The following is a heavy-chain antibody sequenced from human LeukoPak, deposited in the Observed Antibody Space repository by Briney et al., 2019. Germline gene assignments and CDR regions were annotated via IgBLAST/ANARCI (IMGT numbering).Heavy chain of an antibody. Sequence: ASVTVSCKASGYTFTSYDINWVRQAPGQGLEWMGWMNPNSGNTGYAQKFQGRVTMTRNTSISTAYMELSSLRSEDTAVYYCARDREDYGGTFDYWGQGTLVTVSS. CDR3: ARDREDYGGTFDY. CDR2: MNPNSGNT. D-gene: IGHD4-23*01. J-gene: IGHJ4*02. CDR1: GYTFTSYD. V-gene: IGHV1-8*01.